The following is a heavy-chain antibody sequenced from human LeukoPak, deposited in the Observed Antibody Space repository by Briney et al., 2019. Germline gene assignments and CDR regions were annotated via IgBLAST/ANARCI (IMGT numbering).Heavy chain of an antibody. J-gene: IGHJ6*03. CDR2: INHSGST. CDR1: GGSISSYY. D-gene: IGHD2-2*01. V-gene: IGHV4-34*01. CDR3: ARAGYCSSTSCSSYYYYMDV. Sequence: SETLSLTCTVSGGSISSYYWSWIRQPPGKGLEWIGEINHSGSTNYNPSLKSRVTISVDTSKNQFSLKLGSVTAADTAVYYCARAGYCSSTSCSSYYYYMDVWGKGTTVTVSS.